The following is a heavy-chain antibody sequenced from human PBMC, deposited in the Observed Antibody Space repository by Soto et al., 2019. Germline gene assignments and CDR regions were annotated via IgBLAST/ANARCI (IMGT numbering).Heavy chain of an antibody. D-gene: IGHD3-10*01. Sequence: SETLSLTCAVYGGSFSGYYWSWIRQPPGKGLEWIGEINHSGSTNYNPSPKSRVTISVDTSKNQFSLKLSSVTAADTAVYYCARGITMVRGVIRPYYYYYMDGWGKGTKVTVSS. CDR2: INHSGST. CDR1: GGSFSGYY. CDR3: ARGITMVRGVIRPYYYYYMDG. V-gene: IGHV4-34*01. J-gene: IGHJ6*03.